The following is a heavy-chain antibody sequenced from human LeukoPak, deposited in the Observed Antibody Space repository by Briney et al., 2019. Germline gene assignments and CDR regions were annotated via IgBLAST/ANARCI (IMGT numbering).Heavy chain of an antibody. CDR1: GFTSSSHW. V-gene: IGHV3-7*04. Sequence: GGSLRLSCAASGFTSSSHWMRWIRQAPGEGLEWVANIKQDGNAKYYVDSVKGRFSISRDNAKSSLYLQMNSLRAEDTAVYYCAREGARTFDYWGQGTLVTVSA. CDR3: AREGARTFDY. J-gene: IGHJ4*02. CDR2: IKQDGNAK.